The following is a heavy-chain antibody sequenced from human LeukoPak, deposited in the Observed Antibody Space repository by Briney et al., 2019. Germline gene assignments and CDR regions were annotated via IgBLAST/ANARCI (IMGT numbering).Heavy chain of an antibody. D-gene: IGHD2-15*01. Sequence: GASVKVSCKASGYTFTSYGISWVRQAPGQGLEWMGWISAYKGNTNYAQKLQGRVTMTTDTSTSTAYMELSSLRSEDTAVYYCARSPCSGGSCYSGVSYYYYGMDVWGKGTTVTVSS. CDR3: ARSPCSGGSCYSGVSYYYYGMDV. CDR2: ISAYKGNT. J-gene: IGHJ6*04. V-gene: IGHV1-18*01. CDR1: GYTFTSYG.